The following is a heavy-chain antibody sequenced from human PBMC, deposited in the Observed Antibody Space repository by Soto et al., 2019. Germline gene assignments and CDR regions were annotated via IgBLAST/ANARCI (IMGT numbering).Heavy chain of an antibody. Sequence: PGGSLRLSCAASGFTFSSYSMNWVRQAPGKGLEWVSYISSSSSTIYYADSVKGRFTISRDNAKNSLYLQMNSLRDEDTAVYYCARDLGHPQYPEDLTGVDFDYWDQVTLVTISS. D-gene: IGHD3-16*01. CDR3: ARDLGHPQYPEDLTGVDFDY. J-gene: IGHJ4*02. V-gene: IGHV3-48*02. CDR1: GFTFSSYS. CDR2: ISSSSSTI.